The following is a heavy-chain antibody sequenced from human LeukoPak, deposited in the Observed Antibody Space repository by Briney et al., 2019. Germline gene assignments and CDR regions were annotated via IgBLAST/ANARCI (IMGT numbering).Heavy chain of an antibody. CDR3: ARDPESSAFDL. J-gene: IGHJ4*02. V-gene: IGHV3-7*01. CDR2: IKQDGSVK. CDR1: GFTFSTYW. Sequence: HPGGSLRLSCSASGFTFSTYWMSWVRQTPEKGLEFVANIKQDGSVKNYMDSLKGRSTISRDKPRETLYLEINSLRADDTAVYYCARDPESSAFDLWGQGVLVTVSS. D-gene: IGHD5/OR15-5a*01.